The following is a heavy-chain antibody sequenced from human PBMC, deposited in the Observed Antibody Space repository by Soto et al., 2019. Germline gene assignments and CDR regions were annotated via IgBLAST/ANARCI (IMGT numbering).Heavy chain of an antibody. CDR2: ITHSGST. CDR3: ARDKISALFDY. Sequence: QVQLQQWGAGLLKPSETLSPPCAVYGGSFSGYSWTWIRQPPGTGLEWHGEITHSGSTNYNPSLKRGVTISVDTSKNQFSLQLTSGTAAVTAVYYCARDKISALFDYWGQGPLVTVSS. J-gene: IGHJ4*02. V-gene: IGHV4-34*01. CDR1: GGSFSGYS.